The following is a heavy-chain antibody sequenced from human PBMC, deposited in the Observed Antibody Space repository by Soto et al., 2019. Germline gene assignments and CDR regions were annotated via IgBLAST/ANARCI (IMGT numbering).Heavy chain of an antibody. CDR1: GFTFSSYA. CDR3: AKAPSGSGWYWGLAFDI. J-gene: IGHJ3*02. D-gene: IGHD6-19*01. CDR2: ISGSGGST. Sequence: GGSLRLSCAASGFTFSSYAMSWVRQAPGKGLEWVSAISGSGGSTYYADSVKGRFTISRANSKNTLYLQMNSLRAEDTAVYYCAKAPSGSGWYWGLAFDIWGQGTMVTVSS. V-gene: IGHV3-23*01.